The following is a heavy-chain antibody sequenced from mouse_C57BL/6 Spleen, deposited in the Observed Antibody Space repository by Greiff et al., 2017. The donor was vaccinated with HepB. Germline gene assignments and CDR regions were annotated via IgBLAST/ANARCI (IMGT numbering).Heavy chain of an antibody. J-gene: IGHJ2*01. D-gene: IGHD2-3*01. CDR2: IDPSDSET. Sequence: QVQLQQPGAELVRPGSSVKLSCKASGYTFTSYWMHWVKQRPIQGLEWIGNIDPSDSETHYNQKFKDKATLTVDKSSSTAYMQLSSLTSEDSAVYYCARTIYDGYYFFDYWGQGTTLTVSS. V-gene: IGHV1-52*01. CDR3: ARTIYDGYYFFDY. CDR1: GYTFTSYW.